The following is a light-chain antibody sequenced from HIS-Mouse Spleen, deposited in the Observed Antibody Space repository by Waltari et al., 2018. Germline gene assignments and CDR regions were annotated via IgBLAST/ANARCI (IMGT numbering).Light chain of an antibody. CDR3: YSTDSSGNHRV. V-gene: IGLV3-10*01. Sequence: SYELTQPPSVSVSPGQTARITCSGDALPKKYAYWYQQKSGQAPVLVIYEDRKRPSGIPGRLAWSSSGTMANLTISGAQVEDEADYYCYSTDSSGNHRVFGGGTKLTVL. J-gene: IGLJ2*01. CDR2: EDR. CDR1: ALPKKY.